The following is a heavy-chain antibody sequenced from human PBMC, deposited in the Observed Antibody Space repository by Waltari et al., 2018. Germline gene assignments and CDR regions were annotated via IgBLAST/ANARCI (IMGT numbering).Heavy chain of an antibody. J-gene: IGHJ4*02. CDR1: GYTFPDYY. D-gene: IGHD1-1*01. Sequence: EVQLVQSGAEVKKPGAAVTISCKASGYTFPDYYLHWVQQAPGKGLEWMGRDDPADSETIYAEKFQGRVTITADTTTDTAYMELSSLRSEDTAVYYCARDEATGYFDSWGQGTLVTVSS. CDR3: ARDEATGYFDS. V-gene: IGHV1-69-2*01. CDR2: DDPADSET.